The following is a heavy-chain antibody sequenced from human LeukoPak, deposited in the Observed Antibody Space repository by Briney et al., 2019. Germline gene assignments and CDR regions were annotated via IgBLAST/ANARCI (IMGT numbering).Heavy chain of an antibody. CDR1: GYTFTSYG. CDR3: ARDLDIVVVAAALRHYGLDV. V-gene: IGHV1-18*01. J-gene: IGHJ6*02. D-gene: IGHD2-15*01. Sequence: ASVKVSCKASGYTFTSYGISWVRQAPGQGLEWMGWISPFNGNTNYAQKVQGRVTMTTDTSTSTVYMGLRSLRSDDTAVYYCARDLDIVVVAAALRHYGLDVWGQGTTVTVSS. CDR2: ISPFNGNT.